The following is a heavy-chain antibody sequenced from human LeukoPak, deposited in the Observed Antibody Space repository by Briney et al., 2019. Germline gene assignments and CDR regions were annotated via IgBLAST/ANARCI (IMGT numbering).Heavy chain of an antibody. Sequence: ASQTLSLTCAISGDSVSSNSAVWNWIRQSPSRGLEWLGRTYYRSRWYNDYAVSVKSRISVNPDTSKNQFSLQLNSVTPEDTAVYYCTRGGAAAGFDFWGQGTLVTVSS. J-gene: IGHJ4*02. CDR3: TRGGAAAGFDF. CDR2: TYYRSRWYN. D-gene: IGHD6-13*01. V-gene: IGHV6-1*01. CDR1: GDSVSSNSAV.